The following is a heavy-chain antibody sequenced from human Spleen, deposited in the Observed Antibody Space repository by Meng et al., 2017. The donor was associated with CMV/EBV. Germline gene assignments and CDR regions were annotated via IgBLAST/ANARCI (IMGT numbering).Heavy chain of an antibody. D-gene: IGHD1-1*01. CDR3: ARVAPSGRGMDV. Sequence: GESLKISCTPSAFIFSDYGMNWVRQAPGKGLEWVSYISARGDTIHYADSVKGRFTISRDNARNSLFLQMNSLRGEDTAVYYCARVAPSGRGMDVWGQGTTVTVSS. J-gene: IGHJ6*02. V-gene: IGHV3-48*03. CDR2: ISARGDTI. CDR1: AFIFSDYG.